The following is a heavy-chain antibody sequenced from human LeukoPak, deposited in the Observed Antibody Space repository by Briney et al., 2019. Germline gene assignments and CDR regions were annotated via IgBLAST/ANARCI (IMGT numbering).Heavy chain of an antibody. J-gene: IGHJ3*02. CDR2: INPNSGGT. CDR3: ASFRDIVVVPAAIESFDI. Sequence: ASVKVSCKASGYTFTGYYMHWVRQAPGQGLEWMGRINPNSGGTNYAQKFQGRVTMTRDTSISTAYMELSRLRSDDTAVYYYASFRDIVVVPAAIESFDIWGQGTMVTVSS. V-gene: IGHV1-2*06. CDR1: GYTFTGYY. D-gene: IGHD2-2*01.